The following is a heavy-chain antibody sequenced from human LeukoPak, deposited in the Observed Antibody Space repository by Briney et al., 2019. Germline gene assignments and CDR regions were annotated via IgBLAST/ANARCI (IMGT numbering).Heavy chain of an antibody. CDR3: AEYYYDSSGYFVSY. D-gene: IGHD3-22*01. J-gene: IGHJ4*02. CDR2: IYYSGST. Sequence: SETLSLTCTVSGGSISSGGYYWSWIRQHPGKGLEWIGYIYYSGSTYYNPSLKSRVTISVDTSKNQFSLKLSSVTAADTAVYYCAEYYYDSSGYFVSYWGQGTLVTVSS. V-gene: IGHV4-31*03. CDR1: GGSISSGGYY.